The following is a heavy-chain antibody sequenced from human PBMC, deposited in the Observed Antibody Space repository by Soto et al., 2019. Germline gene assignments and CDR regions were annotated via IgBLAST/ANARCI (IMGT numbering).Heavy chain of an antibody. Sequence: QVQLQESGPGLVKPSQTLSLTCTVSGGSISSADYYWSWIRQSPGKGLEWIGYIYFSGNTYYNPSLKSRVSMSLDMSKNQFSLNLRSVTAADTAVFYCAMSRRGFFGSWGQGTLVTVSS. CDR2: IYFSGNT. CDR1: GGSISSADYY. D-gene: IGHD3-22*01. J-gene: IGHJ5*01. V-gene: IGHV4-30-4*01. CDR3: AMSRRGFFGS.